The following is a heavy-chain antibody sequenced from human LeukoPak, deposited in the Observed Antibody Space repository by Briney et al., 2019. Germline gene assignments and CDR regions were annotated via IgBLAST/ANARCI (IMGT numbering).Heavy chain of an antibody. CDR1: GFTFSNYE. CDR2: ISSSGSTI. J-gene: IGHJ4*02. V-gene: IGHV3-48*03. D-gene: IGHD6-13*01. Sequence: PGGSLRLSCAASGFTFSNYEMNWVRQAPGKGLEWVSYISSSGSTIYYADSVKGRFTISRDNAKNSLYLQMNSLRAEDTAVYYCARDDLSSAAGLFDYWGQGTLVTVSP. CDR3: ARDDLSSAAGLFDY.